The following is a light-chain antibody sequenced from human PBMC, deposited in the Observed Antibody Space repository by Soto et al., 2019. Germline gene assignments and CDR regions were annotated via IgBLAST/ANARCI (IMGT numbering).Light chain of an antibody. CDR2: AAS. J-gene: IGKJ1*01. CDR3: QLSYSTPRT. CDR1: QSIYNY. Sequence: DIQMTQSPSSLSASVGDRVNITCRASQSIYNYLNWYQQKPGKAPQLLIFAASSLQSGVPSRFSGSESGTDFTLTISSLQPEDFATYYCQLSYSTPRTFGQGTKVEIK. V-gene: IGKV1-39*01.